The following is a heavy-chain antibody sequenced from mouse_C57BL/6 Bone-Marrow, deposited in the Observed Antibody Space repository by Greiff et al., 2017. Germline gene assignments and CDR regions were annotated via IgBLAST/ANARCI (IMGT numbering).Heavy chain of an antibody. J-gene: IGHJ3*01. CDR1: GFTFSDYG. CDR3: ARHEGLRNFFAY. CDR2: ISNLAYSI. V-gene: IGHV5-15*01. Sequence: EVMLVESGGGLVQPGGSLKLSCAASGFTFSDYGMAWVRQAPRKGPEWVAFISNLAYSIYYADTVTGRFTISRENAKNTLYLEMSSLRSEDTAMYYCARHEGLRNFFAYWGQGTLVTVSA. D-gene: IGHD2-4*01.